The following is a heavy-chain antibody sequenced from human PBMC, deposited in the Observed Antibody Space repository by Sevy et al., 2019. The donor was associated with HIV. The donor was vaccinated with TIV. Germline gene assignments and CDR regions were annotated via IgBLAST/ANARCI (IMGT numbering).Heavy chain of an antibody. CDR1: GFTFSTYS. J-gene: IGHJ5*02. CDR3: ARDYNSGWRKFNLFDP. D-gene: IGHD6-19*01. Sequence: GSLRLSCAASGFTFSTYSMNWVRQAPGKGLEWVSSISSTSSYIDYAYSVKGRFTISRDNAKNSLYLQMNNLGAEDTAVYYCARDYNSGWRKFNLFDPWGQGTLVTVSS. V-gene: IGHV3-21*01. CDR2: ISSTSSYI.